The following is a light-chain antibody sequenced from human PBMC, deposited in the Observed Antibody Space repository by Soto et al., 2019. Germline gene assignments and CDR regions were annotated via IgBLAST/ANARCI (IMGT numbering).Light chain of an antibody. CDR3: CSYAGTSTHTV. J-gene: IGLJ7*01. CDR1: SSDVGSYKL. CDR2: EVS. Sequence: QSALTQPASVSGSPGQSITISCTGTSSDVGSYKLVSWYQQHPGKAPKLMISEVSKRPSGISDRFSGSKSGRTASLTISGLQAEDEADYYCCSYAGTSTHTVFGGGTQLTVL. V-gene: IGLV2-23*02.